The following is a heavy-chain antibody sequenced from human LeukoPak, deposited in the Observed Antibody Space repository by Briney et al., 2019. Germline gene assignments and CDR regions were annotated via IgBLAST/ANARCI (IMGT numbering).Heavy chain of an antibody. J-gene: IGHJ4*02. CDR2: TSGDEDST. Sequence: GGSLRLSCAASGLTFKNFAMSWVRQAPGKGLEWLAVTSGDEDSTHYADSVRGHCVISTDNSKNTSFLHMKSLRAEDTAVYYCTIDLMTGFSSGWHFGYWGQGTLVTVSS. V-gene: IGHV3-23*01. CDR3: TIDLMTGFSSGWHFGY. CDR1: GLTFKNFA. D-gene: IGHD6-19*01.